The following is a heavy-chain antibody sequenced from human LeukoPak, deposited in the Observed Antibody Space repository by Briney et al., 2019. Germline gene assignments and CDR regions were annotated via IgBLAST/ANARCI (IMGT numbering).Heavy chain of an antibody. Sequence: GGSLRLSSAASGFTFSSSNMHWVRQAPGKGLEWASFISGTSTAIIYADSVKGRFTISRDIGRKSLYLQMNSLSDEDTAVYYCARGGGRSYSDAFDIWGQGTVVTVSS. J-gene: IGHJ3*02. CDR1: GFTFSSSN. D-gene: IGHD1-26*01. CDR3: ARGGGRSYSDAFDI. CDR2: ISGTSTAI. V-gene: IGHV3-48*02.